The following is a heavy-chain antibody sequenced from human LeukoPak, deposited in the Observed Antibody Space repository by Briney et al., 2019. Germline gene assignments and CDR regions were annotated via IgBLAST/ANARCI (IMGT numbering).Heavy chain of an antibody. CDR1: GGSFSGYY. J-gene: IGHJ4*02. CDR2: INHSGST. D-gene: IGHD6-19*01. Sequence: SETLSLTCAVYGGSFSGYYWSWIRQPPGKGLEWIGEINHSGSTNYNPSLKSRVTISVDTSKNQFSLKLSSVTAADTAVYYCASSGWYEGGIDWGQGTLVTVSS. CDR3: ASSGWYEGGID. V-gene: IGHV4-34*01.